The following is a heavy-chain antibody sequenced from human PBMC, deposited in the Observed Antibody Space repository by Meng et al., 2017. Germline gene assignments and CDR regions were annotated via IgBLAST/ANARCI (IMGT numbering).Heavy chain of an antibody. CDR2: INHNSGGT. Sequence: ASLKVSCKASGGTFTGYYMHWVRQAPRQGLEWMGWINHNSGGTNYAQESQSRVTMTRDKSIRKAYMELSSLRSDDTAVYYCAREASSSWAHFDYWGQGTLVTVSS. D-gene: IGHD6-13*01. V-gene: IGHV1-2*02. J-gene: IGHJ4*02. CDR3: AREASSSWAHFDY. CDR1: GGTFTGYY.